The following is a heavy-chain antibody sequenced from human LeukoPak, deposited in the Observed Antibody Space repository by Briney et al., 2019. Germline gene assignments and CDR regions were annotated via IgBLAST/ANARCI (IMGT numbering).Heavy chain of an antibody. D-gene: IGHD6-19*01. CDR1: GFTFSSYG. CDR2: ISYDGSNK. CDR3: AKDPARGIAVAGMAYYFDY. J-gene: IGHJ4*02. V-gene: IGHV3-30*18. Sequence: PGRSLRLSCAASGFTFSSYGMHWVRQAPGKGLEWVAVISYDGSNKYYADSVKGRFTISRDNSKNTLYLQMNSLRAEDTAVYYCAKDPARGIAVAGMAYYFDYWGQGTPVTVSS.